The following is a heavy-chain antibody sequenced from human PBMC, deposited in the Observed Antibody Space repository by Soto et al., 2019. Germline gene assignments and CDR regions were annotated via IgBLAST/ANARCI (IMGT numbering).Heavy chain of an antibody. D-gene: IGHD4-17*01. Sequence: GGSLRLSCAASGFTFSSYSMNWVRQAPGKGLEWVSYISSSSSTIYYADSVKGRFTISRDNAKNSLYLQMNSLRDEDTAVYYCARDLTTVTTQNNAPYYYYGMDVWGQGTTVAVYS. CDR1: GFTFSSYS. V-gene: IGHV3-48*02. CDR3: ARDLTTVTTQNNAPYYYYGMDV. CDR2: ISSSSSTI. J-gene: IGHJ6*02.